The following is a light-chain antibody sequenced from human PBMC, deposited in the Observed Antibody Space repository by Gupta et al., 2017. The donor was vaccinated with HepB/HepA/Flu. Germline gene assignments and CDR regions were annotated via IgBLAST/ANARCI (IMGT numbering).Light chain of an antibody. CDR2: GAS. CDR3: QQYNNWPPWT. Sequence: TAMTQSPATLSVSPGEKATLSCRASQSISSNLAWYQQKPGQAPRLLIYGASTRATGIPARFSGSGSGTEFTLTISSLQSEDFAVYYCQQYNNWPPWTFGQGTKVEIK. V-gene: IGKV3-15*01. CDR1: QSISSN. J-gene: IGKJ1*01.